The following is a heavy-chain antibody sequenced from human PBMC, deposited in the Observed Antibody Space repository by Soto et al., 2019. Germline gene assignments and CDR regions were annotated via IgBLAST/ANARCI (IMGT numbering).Heavy chain of an antibody. V-gene: IGHV1-45*02. Sequence: GASVKVSGNASGYTFTYRYLHWVRQAPGQALEWMGWITPFNGNTNYAQKFQDRVTITRDRSMSTAYMELSSLRSEDTAMYYCASSPYVWGSYRYNYFDYWGQGTLVTVSS. CDR1: GYTFTYRY. CDR3: ASSPYVWGSYRYNYFDY. J-gene: IGHJ4*02. D-gene: IGHD3-16*02. CDR2: ITPFNGNT.